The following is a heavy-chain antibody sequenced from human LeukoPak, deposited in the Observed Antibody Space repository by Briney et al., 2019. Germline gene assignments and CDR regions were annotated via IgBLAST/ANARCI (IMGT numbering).Heavy chain of an antibody. CDR1: GFTFSNYS. D-gene: IGHD3-10*02. J-gene: IGHJ4*02. CDR3: ARDLCWGCFDD. V-gene: IGHV3-21*04. Sequence: GGSLRLSCAASGFTFSNYSMNWVRQAPGKGLEWVSSISYSSTYIYYADSVKGRFTISRDNSRNTLYLQMNSLRVDDTAVYYCARDLCWGCFDDWGQGNLVTVSS. CDR2: ISYSSTYI.